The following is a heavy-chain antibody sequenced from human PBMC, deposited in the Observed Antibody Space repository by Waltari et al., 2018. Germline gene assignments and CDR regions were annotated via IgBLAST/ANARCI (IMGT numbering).Heavy chain of an antibody. CDR1: GYTFTSYG. D-gene: IGHD2-2*02. CDR3: ARDIVVVPAAIPEGYYYGMDV. J-gene: IGHJ6*02. Sequence: QVQLVQSGAEVKKPGASVKVSCKASGYTFTSYGISWVRQALGHGLEWMGWISAYNGNTNYAQKLQGRVTMTTDTSTSTAYMELRSLRSDDTAVYYCARDIVVVPAAIPEGYYYGMDVWGQGTTVTISS. V-gene: IGHV1-18*04. CDR2: ISAYNGNT.